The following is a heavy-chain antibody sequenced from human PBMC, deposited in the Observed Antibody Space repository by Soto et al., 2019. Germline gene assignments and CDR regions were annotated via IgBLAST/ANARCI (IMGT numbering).Heavy chain of an antibody. CDR3: ASWGVFGPYLNFHTYYYDSSGYYQRYYYYYGMDV. CDR1: GGTFSSYA. V-gene: IGHV1-69*01. J-gene: IGHJ6*02. Sequence: QVQLVQSGAEVKKPGSSVKVSCKASGGTFSSYAISWVRQAPGQGLEWMGGIIPIFGTANYAQKFQGRVTITADESTSTAYMELSSLRSEDTAVYYCASWGVFGPYLNFHTYYYDSSGYYQRYYYYYGMDVWGQGTTVTVSS. CDR2: IIPIFGTA. D-gene: IGHD3-22*01.